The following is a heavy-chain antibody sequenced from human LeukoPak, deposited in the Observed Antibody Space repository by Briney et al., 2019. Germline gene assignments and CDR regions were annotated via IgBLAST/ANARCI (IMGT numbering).Heavy chain of an antibody. Sequence: PGGSLRLSCAASGFTFSTYTMSWVRQAPGKGLEWVSSISDSGSRIYYTDSVKGRFTVSRDNSKSTLYVQMNSLRAEDTAVYYCAKVRGSGSFPPYYFGSWGQGTLVTVSS. V-gene: IGHV3-23*01. CDR3: AKVRGSGSFPPYYFGS. CDR2: ISDSGSRI. CDR1: GFTFSTYT. D-gene: IGHD3-10*01. J-gene: IGHJ4*02.